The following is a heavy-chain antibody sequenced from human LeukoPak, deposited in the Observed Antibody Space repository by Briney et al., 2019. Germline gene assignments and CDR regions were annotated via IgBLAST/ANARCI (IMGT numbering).Heavy chain of an antibody. CDR2: INPSGDTT. CDR1: GYTFTTYY. Sequence: ASVKVSFKASGYTFTTYYMRWVRQAPGEGLEWMGIINPSGDTTNYAQRFQGRVTMTRDTSTSTVYMELSSLKSDDTAVYYCARASDQYFDYWGQGTPVTVSS. J-gene: IGHJ4*02. CDR3: ARASDQYFDY. V-gene: IGHV1-46*01.